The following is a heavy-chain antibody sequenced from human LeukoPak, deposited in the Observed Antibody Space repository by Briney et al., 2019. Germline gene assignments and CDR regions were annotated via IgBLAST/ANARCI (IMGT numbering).Heavy chain of an antibody. CDR3: ARIGVDTAMVSSDY. V-gene: IGHV4-4*02. D-gene: IGHD5-18*01. J-gene: IGHJ4*02. CDR1: GGSISSSNW. CDR2: IYHSGST. Sequence: PSGTLSLTCAVSGGSISSSNWWSWVRQPPGKGLEWIGEIYHSGSTNYNPSLKSRVTISVDKSKNQFSLKLSSVTAADTAVYYCARIGVDTAMVSSDYWGQGTLVTVSS.